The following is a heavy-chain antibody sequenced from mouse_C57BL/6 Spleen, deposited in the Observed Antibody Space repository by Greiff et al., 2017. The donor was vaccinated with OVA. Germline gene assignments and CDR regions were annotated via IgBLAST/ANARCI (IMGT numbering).Heavy chain of an antibody. J-gene: IGHJ2*01. Sequence: QVQLQQSGAELMKPGASVKLSCKATGYTFTGYWIEWVKQRPGHGLEWIGEILPGSGSTYYNEKFKGKATFTADTSSNTAYMQLSSLTTEDSAIYYCARGTAQATYFDYWGQGTTLTVSS. CDR3: ARGTAQATYFDY. CDR2: ILPGSGST. D-gene: IGHD3-2*02. CDR1: GYTFTGYW. V-gene: IGHV1-9*01.